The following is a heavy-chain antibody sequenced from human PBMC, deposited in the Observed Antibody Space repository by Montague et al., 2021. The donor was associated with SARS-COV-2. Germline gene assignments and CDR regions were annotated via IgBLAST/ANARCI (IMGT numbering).Heavy chain of an antibody. Sequence: SLRLSCAASGFTFSSYVMSWVRQAPGKGLEWVSAISGSGGSTYYXDSXKGLFTISSDNSKNTLYLQMNSLRAEDTAVYYCAKEISSSWIASYYGMDVWGQGTTVTVSS. CDR1: GFTFSSYV. CDR2: ISGSGGST. CDR3: AKEISSSWIASYYGMDV. D-gene: IGHD6-13*01. J-gene: IGHJ6*02. V-gene: IGHV3-23*01.